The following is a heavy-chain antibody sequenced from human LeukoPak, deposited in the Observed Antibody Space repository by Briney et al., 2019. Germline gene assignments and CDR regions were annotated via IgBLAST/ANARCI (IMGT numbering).Heavy chain of an antibody. D-gene: IGHD5-18*01. CDR1: GFTFSSYA. CDR2: ISGSGGST. Sequence: GGSLRLSRAASGFTFSSYAMSWVRQAPGKGLEWVSAISGSGGSTYYADSVKGRFTISRDNSKNTLYLQMNSLRAEDTAVYYCARVPSGYTLGYGYYYYYMDVWGRGTTVTVSS. J-gene: IGHJ6*03. V-gene: IGHV3-23*01. CDR3: ARVPSGYTLGYGYYYYYMDV.